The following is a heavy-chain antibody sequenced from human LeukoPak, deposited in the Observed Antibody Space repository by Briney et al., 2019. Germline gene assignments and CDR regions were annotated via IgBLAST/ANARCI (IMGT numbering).Heavy chain of an antibody. J-gene: IGHJ5*02. V-gene: IGHV1-2*02. Sequence: ASVKVSCKASGYTFTGYYMHWVRQAPGQGLEWMGWINPNSGGTNYAQKFQGRVTMTRDTSISTAYMELSRLRSDDTAVYYCARGALLWFGELVARFDPWGQGTLVTVSS. CDR3: ARGALLWFGELVARFDP. D-gene: IGHD3-10*01. CDR1: GYTFTGYY. CDR2: INPNSGGT.